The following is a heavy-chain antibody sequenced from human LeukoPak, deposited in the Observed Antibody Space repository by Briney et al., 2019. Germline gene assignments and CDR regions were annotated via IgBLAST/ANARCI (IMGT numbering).Heavy chain of an antibody. D-gene: IGHD3-10*01. CDR1: GGSFSGYY. J-gene: IGHJ4*02. V-gene: IGHV4-34*01. CDR2: INHSGST. Sequence: PSETLSLTCAVYGGSFSGYYWNWIRQPPGKGLEWIGEINHSGSTNYNPSLKSRVTISVDTSKNQFSLKLSSVTAADTAVYYCARIGTSTMVRGVMYYWGQGTLVTVSS. CDR3: ARIGTSTMVRGVMYY.